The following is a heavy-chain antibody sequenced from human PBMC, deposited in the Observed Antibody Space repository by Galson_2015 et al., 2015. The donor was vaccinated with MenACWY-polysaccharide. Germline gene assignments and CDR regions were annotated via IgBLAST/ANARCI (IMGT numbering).Heavy chain of an antibody. CDR2: ISGDGGST. D-gene: IGHD3-10*01. V-gene: IGHV3-43*02. Sequence: SLRLSCAASGFTFDDYAMHWVRQAPGKGLEWVSLISGDGGSTYYADSVKGRFTISRDNSKNSLYLQMNSLRTEDTALYYCAKGMVRGVKGYYYGMDVWGQGTTVTVSS. J-gene: IGHJ6*02. CDR1: GFTFDDYA. CDR3: AKGMVRGVKGYYYGMDV.